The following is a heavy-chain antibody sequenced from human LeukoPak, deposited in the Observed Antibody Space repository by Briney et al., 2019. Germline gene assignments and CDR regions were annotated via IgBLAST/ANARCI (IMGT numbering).Heavy chain of an antibody. Sequence: GGSLRLSCAASGFTFSSYAMSWVRQAPGKGLEWVSAISGSGASTYYADSVKVRFTISRDNSKNTLYLQMNSLRAEDTAVYYCATIDYGDYPDYFDYWGQGTLVTVPS. CDR3: ATIDYGDYPDYFDY. V-gene: IGHV3-23*01. CDR1: GFTFSSYA. D-gene: IGHD4-17*01. J-gene: IGHJ4*02. CDR2: ISGSGAST.